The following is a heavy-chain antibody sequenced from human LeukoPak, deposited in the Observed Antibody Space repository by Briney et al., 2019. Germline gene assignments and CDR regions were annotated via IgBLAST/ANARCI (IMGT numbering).Heavy chain of an antibody. Sequence: PSETLSLTFTVSGGSISSGSYYWSWIRQPAGKGLEWIGRIFTSGNTNYNPSLKSRITIPVDTSKSQFSLKLSSVTAADTAVYYCAASSGSYSVWGQGTLVTVSS. V-gene: IGHV4-61*02. CDR2: IFTSGNT. CDR1: GGSISSGSYY. J-gene: IGHJ4*02. CDR3: AASSGSYSV. D-gene: IGHD1-26*01.